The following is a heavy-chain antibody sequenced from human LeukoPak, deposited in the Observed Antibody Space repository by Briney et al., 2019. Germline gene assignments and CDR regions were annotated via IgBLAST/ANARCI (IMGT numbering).Heavy chain of an antibody. Sequence: SSVKVSCKASGYTFTSYYMHWVRQAPGEGLEWMGIINPSGGSTSYAQKFQGRVTMTRDMSTSTVYMELSSLRSEDTAVYYCARVAAEVVGVPGAIGFGWLRRDYYYMDVWGKGTTVTVSS. J-gene: IGHJ6*03. D-gene: IGHD2-2*02. CDR2: INPSGGST. CDR1: GYTFTSYY. V-gene: IGHV1-46*01. CDR3: ARVAAEVVGVPGAIGFGWLRRDYYYMDV.